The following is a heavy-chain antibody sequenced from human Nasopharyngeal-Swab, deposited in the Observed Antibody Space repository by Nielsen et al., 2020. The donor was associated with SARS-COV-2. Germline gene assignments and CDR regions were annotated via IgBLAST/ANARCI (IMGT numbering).Heavy chain of an antibody. CDR1: GGSFSGYY. J-gene: IGHJ6*02. Sequence: GSLRLSCAVYGGSFSGYYWNWIRQPPGKGLEWIGEINHGGNTNYNPSLKRRVTILVDTSKNQCSLKLASVTAADTALYYCSRGDEGANYYGMDVWGQGTTVTVSS. V-gene: IGHV4-34*01. CDR2: INHGGNT. D-gene: IGHD3-16*01. CDR3: SRGDEGANYYGMDV.